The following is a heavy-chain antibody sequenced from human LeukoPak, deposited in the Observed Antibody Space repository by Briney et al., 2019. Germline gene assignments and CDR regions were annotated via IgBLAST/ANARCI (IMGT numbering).Heavy chain of an antibody. J-gene: IGHJ3*02. D-gene: IGHD3-3*01. Sequence: PSETLSLTCTVSGGSISSYYWSWIRQPPGKGLEWIGYIYYSGSTNYTPSLKSRVTISVDTSKNQFSLKLGSVTAADTAVYYCARDVGITIFGVADDAFDIWGQGTMVTVSS. CDR2: IYYSGST. CDR3: ARDVGITIFGVADDAFDI. CDR1: GGSISSYY. V-gene: IGHV4-59*01.